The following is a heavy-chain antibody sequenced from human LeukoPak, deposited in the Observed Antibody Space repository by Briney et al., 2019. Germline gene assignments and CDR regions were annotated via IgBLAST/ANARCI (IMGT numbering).Heavy chain of an antibody. CDR1: GFTFSSYA. CDR2: SSGSGGST. J-gene: IGHJ4*02. Sequence: QPGGSLRLSCAASGFTFSSYAMSWVRQAPGKGLEWVSASSGSGGSTYYAHSVKGRFTISRDNSKNTLYLQMNSLRAEDTAVYYCAKRTAVAGPYFDYWGQGTLVTVSS. CDR3: AKRTAVAGPYFDY. D-gene: IGHD6-19*01. V-gene: IGHV3-23*01.